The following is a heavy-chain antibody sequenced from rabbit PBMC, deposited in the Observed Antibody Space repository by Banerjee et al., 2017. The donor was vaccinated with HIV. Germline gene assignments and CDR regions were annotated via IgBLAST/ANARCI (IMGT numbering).Heavy chain of an antibody. Sequence: QQQLEESGGGLVKLGGTLTLSCKGSGLDFSSYYYMCWVRQAPGKGLEWIGIIYDGEGTTDYANWVNGRFTISSDNAQNTVDLQMNSLTAADTATYFCARVGASPTMTINLWGPGTLVTVS. CDR3: ARVGASPTMTINL. CDR2: IYDGEGTT. J-gene: IGHJ4*01. D-gene: IGHD2-1*01. V-gene: IGHV1S43*01. CDR1: GLDFSSYYY.